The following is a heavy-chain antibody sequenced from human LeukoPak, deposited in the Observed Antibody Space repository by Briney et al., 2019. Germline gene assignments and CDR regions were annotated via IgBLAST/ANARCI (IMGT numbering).Heavy chain of an antibody. V-gene: IGHV3-23*01. CDR1: GFTFSSYA. CDR2: ISGSGGST. Sequence: GGSLRLSCAASGFTFSSYAMSWVRQAPGKGLEWVSAISGSGGSTCYADSVKGRFTISRDNSKNTLYLQMNSLRAEDTAVYYCAKGEGPEHFCDYWGQGTLVTVSS. D-gene: IGHD3-3*02. J-gene: IGHJ4*02. CDR3: AKGEGPEHFCDY.